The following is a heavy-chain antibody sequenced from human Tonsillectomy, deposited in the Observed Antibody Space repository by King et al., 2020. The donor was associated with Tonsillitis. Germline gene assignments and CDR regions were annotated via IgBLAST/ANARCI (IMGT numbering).Heavy chain of an antibody. D-gene: IGHD6-13*01. CDR1: GGSISSYY. CDR2: IYYSGST. J-gene: IGHJ5*02. Sequence: VQLQESGPGLVKPSETLSLTCTVSGGSISSYYWSWIRQPPGKGLEWIGYIYYSGSTNYNPSLKSRVTISVDTSKNQFSLKLSSVTAADTAVYYCARAIRRQQLVPWFDPWGQGTLVTVSS. CDR3: ARAIRRQQLVPWFDP. V-gene: IGHV4-59*01.